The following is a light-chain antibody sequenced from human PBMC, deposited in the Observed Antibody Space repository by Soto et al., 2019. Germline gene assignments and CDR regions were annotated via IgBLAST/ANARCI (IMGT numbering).Light chain of an antibody. J-gene: IGKJ1*01. Sequence: EIVITQSPGTLSLSPGDTATLSCRASQSLGSDLAWYQQKPGQAPRLLIFGASARPTGIPARISGSGSGTEFTLTISSLRSEDFAVYYCQQYNNWPWTFGQGTKVDIK. V-gene: IGKV3-15*01. CDR2: GAS. CDR1: QSLGSD. CDR3: QQYNNWPWT.